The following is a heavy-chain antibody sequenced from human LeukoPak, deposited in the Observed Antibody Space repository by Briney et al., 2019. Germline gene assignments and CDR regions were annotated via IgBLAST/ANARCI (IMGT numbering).Heavy chain of an antibody. D-gene: IGHD6-6*01. Sequence: ASVKVSCKASGYTYTGYYMHWVRQAPGQGLEWMGWINPNSGGTNYAQKFQGRATMTRDTSISTAYMELSRLRSDDTAVYYCAREGQGIRDSNSSGVYFDYWGQGTLVTVSS. J-gene: IGHJ4*02. CDR2: INPNSGGT. CDR1: GYTYTGYY. V-gene: IGHV1-2*02. CDR3: AREGQGIRDSNSSGVYFDY.